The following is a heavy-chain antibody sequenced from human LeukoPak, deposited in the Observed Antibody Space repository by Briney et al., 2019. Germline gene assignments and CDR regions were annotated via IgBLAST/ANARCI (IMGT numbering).Heavy chain of an antibody. Sequence: GGSLRLPCAASGFTFSNSWMHWVRQAPGKGLVWVSIIKSDGSTIYADSVKGRFTISRDNAKSTIYLQMNSLRAEDTAVYYCARDYYYSVDYWGQGTLVTVSS. J-gene: IGHJ4*02. CDR3: ARDYYYSVDY. CDR2: IKSDGST. V-gene: IGHV3-74*01. CDR1: GFTFSNSW. D-gene: IGHD3-22*01.